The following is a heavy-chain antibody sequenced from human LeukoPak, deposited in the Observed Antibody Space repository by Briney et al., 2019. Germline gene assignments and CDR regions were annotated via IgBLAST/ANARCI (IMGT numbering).Heavy chain of an antibody. CDR1: GISVSSNY. CDR2: IYSGGST. V-gene: IGHV3-53*01. D-gene: IGHD3-10*01. CDR3: AKSNGYGLVDI. J-gene: IGHJ3*02. Sequence: GGSLRLSCAASGISVSSNYMNWVRQAPGKGLEWVSVIYSGGSTYYADSVKGRFTISRDNSKNTLYLHMNSLRAEDTAVYYCAKSNGYGLVDIWGQGTMVTVSS.